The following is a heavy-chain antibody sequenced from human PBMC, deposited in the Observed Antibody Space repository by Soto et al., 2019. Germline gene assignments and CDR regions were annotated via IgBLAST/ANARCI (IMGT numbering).Heavy chain of an antibody. CDR2: IYYSGST. CDR3: ARVHCTNGVLNWFDP. V-gene: IGHV4-30-4*01. J-gene: IGHJ5*02. CDR1: GGSISSGDYY. Sequence: QVQLQESGPGLVKPSQTLSLTCTVSGGSISSGDYYWSWIRQPPGKGLEWIGYIYYSGSTYYNPSLKSRVTISVDTSKNQFSPKLSSVTAADTAVYYCARVHCTNGVLNWFDPWGQGTLVTVSS. D-gene: IGHD2-8*01.